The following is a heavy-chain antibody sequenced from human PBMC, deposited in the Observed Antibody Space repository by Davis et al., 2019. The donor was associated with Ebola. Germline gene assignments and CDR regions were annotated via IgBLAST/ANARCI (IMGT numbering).Heavy chain of an antibody. CDR3: ARFCSNTGCPVNWFDP. D-gene: IGHD2-2*01. V-gene: IGHV4-31*03. CDR1: GGSISRGGSY. Sequence: PSETLSLTCTVSGGSISRGGSYWTWLRQHPGKGLEWIGYIYYTGSTYYNSSLKSRVTFSLDTSKNQFSLQLNSVTAADTAVYYCARFCSNTGCPVNWFDPWGPGALVTVSS. J-gene: IGHJ5*02. CDR2: IYYTGST.